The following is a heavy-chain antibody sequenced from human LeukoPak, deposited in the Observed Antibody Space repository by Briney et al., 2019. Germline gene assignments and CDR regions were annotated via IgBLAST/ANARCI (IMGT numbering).Heavy chain of an antibody. Sequence: GRSLRLSCAGSGFTFSSNDMSWVRQPPGKGLEWVSYISITSKTIKYADSVKGRFTITRDNAKNSLYLQMNSLRDEDTAVYYCARLVGSRSCSGGTCYSDYWGQGTLVTVSS. V-gene: IGHV3-48*02. CDR3: ARLVGSRSCSGGTCYSDY. CDR1: GFTFSSND. J-gene: IGHJ4*02. D-gene: IGHD2-15*01. CDR2: ISITSKTI.